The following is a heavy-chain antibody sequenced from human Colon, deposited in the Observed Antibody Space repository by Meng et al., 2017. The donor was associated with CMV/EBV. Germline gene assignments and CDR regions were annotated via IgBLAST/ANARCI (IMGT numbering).Heavy chain of an antibody. J-gene: IGHJ6*02. V-gene: IGHV3-21*01. D-gene: IGHD4-11*01. CDR2: IVTTGSAV. Sequence: GESLKISCAASGFTFSSYGMNWVRQAPGRGLEWVASIVTTGSAVYYADSVKGRFTISRDNAKNSLYLQMSSLSAEDTAVYYCVRDRTVTKFYYRGMDVWGQGTTVTVSS. CDR1: GFTFSSYG. CDR3: VRDRTVTKFYYRGMDV.